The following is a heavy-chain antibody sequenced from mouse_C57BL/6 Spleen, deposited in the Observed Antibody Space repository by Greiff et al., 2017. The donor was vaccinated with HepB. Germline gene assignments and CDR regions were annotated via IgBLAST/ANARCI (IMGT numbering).Heavy chain of an antibody. J-gene: IGHJ2*01. CDR3: TSNWDMNFDY. V-gene: IGHV6-6*01. CDR1: GFTFSDAW. D-gene: IGHD4-1*02. CDR2: IRNKANNHAT. Sequence: EVHLVESGGGLVQPGGSMKLSCAASGFTFSDAWMDWVRQSPEKGLEWVAEIRNKANNHATYYAESVKGRFTISRDDSKSSVYLQMNSLRAEDTGIYYCTSNWDMNFDYWGQGTTLTVSS.